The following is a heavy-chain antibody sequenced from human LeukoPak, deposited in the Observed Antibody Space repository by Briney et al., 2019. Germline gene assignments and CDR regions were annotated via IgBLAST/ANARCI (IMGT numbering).Heavy chain of an antibody. CDR2: IYSGGST. CDR3: ARDPRYYDNMGY. CDR1: GFTVSSNY. D-gene: IGHD3-16*01. Sequence: GGSLRLSCVASGFTVSSNYMSWVRQAPGKGLEWVSVIYSGGSTYYADSVKGRFTISRDTSKNTLYLQMNSLRAEDTAVYFCARDPRYYDNMGYWGQGTLATVSS. V-gene: IGHV3-53*01. J-gene: IGHJ4*02.